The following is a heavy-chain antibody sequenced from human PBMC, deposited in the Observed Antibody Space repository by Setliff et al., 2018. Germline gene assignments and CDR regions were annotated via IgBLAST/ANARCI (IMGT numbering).Heavy chain of an antibody. CDR1: GGSISSGGYY. D-gene: IGHD1-26*01. V-gene: IGHV4-31*01. CDR2: IYYSGST. Sequence: SEILSLTCTVSGGSISSGGYYWSWIRQHPGMGLEWIGYIYYSGSTYHNPSLKTLVTISVDTSKNQFSLKLSSVTAADTAVYYCARCSGSYDAFDIWGQGTMVTVSS. J-gene: IGHJ3*02. CDR3: ARCSGSYDAFDI.